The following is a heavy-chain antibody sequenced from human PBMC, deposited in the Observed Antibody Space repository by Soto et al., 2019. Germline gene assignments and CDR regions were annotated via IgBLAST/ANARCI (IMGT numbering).Heavy chain of an antibody. V-gene: IGHV4-4*07. CDR1: GAFIGGFL. D-gene: IGHD3-10*01. CDR2: TYATGTT. Sequence: PXQTMSLTRTLFGAFIGGFLLGWIRKPDGKGLEWIGRTYATGTTDYNPSLKSRVMMSVDTSKKQFSLKLRSVTAADTAVYYCVTDRQKSLRDWFDPWGQGISVTVSS. J-gene: IGHJ5*02. CDR3: VTDRQKSLRDWFDP.